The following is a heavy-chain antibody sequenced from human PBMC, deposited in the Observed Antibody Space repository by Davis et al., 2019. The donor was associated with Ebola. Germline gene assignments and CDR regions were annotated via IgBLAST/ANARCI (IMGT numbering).Heavy chain of an antibody. V-gene: IGHV1-18*01. CDR3: ARSPAGYCTNGVCYFFDY. CDR2: ISAYNGNT. Sequence: ASVKVSCKASGGTFSSYAISWVRQAPGQGLEWMGWISAYNGNTNYAQKLQGRVTMTTDTSTSTAYMELRSLRSDDTAVYYCARSPAGYCTNGVCYFFDYWGQGTLVTVSS. D-gene: IGHD2-8*01. CDR1: GGTFSSYA. J-gene: IGHJ4*02.